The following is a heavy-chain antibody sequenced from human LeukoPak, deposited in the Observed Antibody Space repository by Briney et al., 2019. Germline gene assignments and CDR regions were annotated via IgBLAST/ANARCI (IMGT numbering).Heavy chain of an antibody. J-gene: IGHJ4*02. V-gene: IGHV3-74*01. D-gene: IGHD6-19*01. CDR1: GFTFSSYW. CDR2: IDSDGSST. Sequence: GGSLRLSCGASGFTFSSYWMHWVRQAPGKGLVWVSRIDSDGSSTTYADSVKGRFTISRDNAKNSLYLQMNSLRAEDTAVYYCAREGAVAVFDYWGQGTLVTVSS. CDR3: AREGAVAVFDY.